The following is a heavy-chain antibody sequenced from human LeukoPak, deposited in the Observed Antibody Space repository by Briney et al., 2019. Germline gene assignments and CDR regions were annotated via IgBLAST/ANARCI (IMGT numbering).Heavy chain of an antibody. V-gene: IGHV1-69*05. Sequence: GASVKVSCKASGGTFSSYAISWVRQAPGQGLEWMGGIIPIFGTANYAQKFQGRVTITTDESTSTAYMELSGLRSEDTAVYYCAGRRGPTAMAQGSLDYWGQGTLVTVSS. CDR2: IIPIFGTA. D-gene: IGHD5-18*01. CDR3: AGRRGPTAMAQGSLDY. CDR1: GGTFSSYA. J-gene: IGHJ4*02.